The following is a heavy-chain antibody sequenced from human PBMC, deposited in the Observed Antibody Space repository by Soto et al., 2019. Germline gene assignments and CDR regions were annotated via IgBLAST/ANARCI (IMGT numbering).Heavy chain of an antibody. D-gene: IGHD6-19*01. J-gene: IGHJ1*01. Sequence: QVQLVQSGAEVKKPGASAKVSCKASGYTFTSYGISWVRQAPGQGLEWMGWISTYNGNTNYAQKLQGRVTMTTDTSTSTGDIELRSLRSDHTAVYYCAGNEGSRWFPQCFRHLGQGTLVTVSS. CDR3: AGNEGSRWFPQCFRH. V-gene: IGHV1-18*01. CDR2: ISTYNGNT. CDR1: GYTFTSYG.